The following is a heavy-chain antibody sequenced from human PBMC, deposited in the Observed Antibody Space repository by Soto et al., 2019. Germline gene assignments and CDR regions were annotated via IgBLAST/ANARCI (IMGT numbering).Heavy chain of an antibody. CDR3: ARGYCSGGSCYDYTWFDP. Sequence: LGESLKISCKGSGYSFTSYWIGWVRQMPGKGLEWMGIIYPGDSDTRYSPSFQGQVTISADKSISTAYLQWSSLKASDTAMYYCARGYCSGGSCYDYTWFDPWGQGTLVTVSS. CDR2: IYPGDSDT. CDR1: GYSFTSYW. J-gene: IGHJ5*02. V-gene: IGHV5-51*01. D-gene: IGHD2-15*01.